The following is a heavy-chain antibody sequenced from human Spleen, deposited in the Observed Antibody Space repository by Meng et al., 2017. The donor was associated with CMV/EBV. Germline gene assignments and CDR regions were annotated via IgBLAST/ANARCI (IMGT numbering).Heavy chain of an antibody. D-gene: IGHD7-27*01. J-gene: IGHJ2*01. CDR2: IRYDGSDK. CDR3: AKDAAGEDWYFDL. CDR1: GFTVSSNY. V-gene: IGHV3-30*02. Sequence: GESLKISCAASGFTVSSNYLTWVRQAPGKGLEWVAFIRYDGSDKYYADSVKGRFTISRDNSRKTLYLQVDSPRREDTAVYYCAKDAAGEDWYFDLWGRGTLVTVSS.